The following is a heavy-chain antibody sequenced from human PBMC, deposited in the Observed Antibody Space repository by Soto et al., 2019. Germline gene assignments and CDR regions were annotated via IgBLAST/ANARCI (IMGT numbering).Heavy chain of an antibody. CDR3: AREPVLGVAADGSFDS. Sequence: QVQLVESGGGVVQPGKSLRLSCEASGFTFSNYPMNWVRQAPGKGLEWMSVISYDGRTKHYADSVKGRFNISRDNFKNPLYLQMNSQRAEDTAVYYCAREPVLGVAADGSFDSWGQGARVTVAS. D-gene: IGHD6-13*01. V-gene: IGHV3-30*04. CDR2: ISYDGRTK. J-gene: IGHJ4*02. CDR1: GFTFSNYP.